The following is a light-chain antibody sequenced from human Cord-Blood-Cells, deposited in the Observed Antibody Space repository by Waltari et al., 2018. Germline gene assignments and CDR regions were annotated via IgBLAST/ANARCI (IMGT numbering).Light chain of an antibody. CDR3: QQYNNWPLT. CDR2: GAS. CDR1: QSVSSN. V-gene: IGKV3-15*01. Sequence: EIVMTQSPATLSVSPGARAPLSCRASQSVSSNLAWYQQKPGQAPRLLIYGASTRATGIPARFSGSGSGTEFTLTISSLQSEDFAVYYCQQYNNWPLTFGPGTKVDIK. J-gene: IGKJ3*01.